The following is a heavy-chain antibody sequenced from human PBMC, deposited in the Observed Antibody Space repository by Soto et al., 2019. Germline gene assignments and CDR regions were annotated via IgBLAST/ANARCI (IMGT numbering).Heavy chain of an antibody. CDR3: ARVTLQYYFDY. V-gene: IGHV4-59*01. J-gene: IGHJ4*02. Sequence: SGTLSLTCTVSGGSISSYYWSWIRQPPGKGLEWIGYIYYSGSTNYNPSLKSRVTISVDTSKNQFSLKLSSVTAADTAVYYCARVTLQYYFDYWGQGTLVTVSS. CDR1: GGSISSYY. CDR2: IYYSGST. D-gene: IGHD3-16*01.